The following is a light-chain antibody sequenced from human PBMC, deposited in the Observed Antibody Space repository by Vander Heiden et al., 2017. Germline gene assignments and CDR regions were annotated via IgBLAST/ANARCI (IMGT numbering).Light chain of an antibody. CDR1: QSVSSY. V-gene: IGKV3D-11*02. Sequence: EIVLTQSPATLSLSPGERATLSCRASQSVSSYLAWYQQKPGQAPRLLIYDASNRATGITARFSGSGAGTDFTLTISSLEPEDFAVYYCQQRSNGHVMYTFGQGTKLEI. CDR2: DAS. CDR3: QQRSNGHVMYT. J-gene: IGKJ2*01.